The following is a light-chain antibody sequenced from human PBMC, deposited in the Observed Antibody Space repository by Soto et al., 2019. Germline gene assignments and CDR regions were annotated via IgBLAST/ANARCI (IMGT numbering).Light chain of an antibody. CDR2: AAS. J-gene: IGKJ1*01. CDR3: LQDYSYPWT. CDR1: QSISSY. V-gene: IGKV1-39*01. Sequence: DIQMTQSPSSLSASVGDRVTITCRASQSISSYLNWYQQKPGKAPKLLIYAASSLQSGVPSRFSGSGSGTEFTLTISSLQPEDFATYYCLQDYSYPWTFGQGTKVDNK.